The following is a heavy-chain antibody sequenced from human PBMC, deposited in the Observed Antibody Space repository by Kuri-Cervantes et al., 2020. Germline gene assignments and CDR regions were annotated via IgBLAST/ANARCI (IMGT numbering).Heavy chain of an antibody. D-gene: IGHD6-13*01. J-gene: IGHJ4*02. CDR2: LWYDGTNK. CDR3: ARQQQLAPAAFDF. Sequence: GESLKISCAASGFTFSSYGMHWVRQAPGKGLEWVAVLWYDGTNKYYADSVKGRFTISRDDSKNTLFLQMNSLRAEDTAVYYCARQQQLAPAAFDFWGRGTLVTVSS. CDR1: GFTFSSYG. V-gene: IGHV3-33*01.